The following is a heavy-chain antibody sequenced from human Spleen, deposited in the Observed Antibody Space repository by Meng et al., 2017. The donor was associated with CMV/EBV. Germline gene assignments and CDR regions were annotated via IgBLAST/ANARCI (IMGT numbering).Heavy chain of an antibody. J-gene: IGHJ3*02. CDR2: ISTYNGNT. CDR3: ARDYYKSSDYWFDTFDI. Sequence: ASVKVSCKASGYTFTSYYMHWVRQAPGQGLEWMGWISTYNGNTNYAQKFQGRVTMTTDTSTSTAYMELRSLNSDDTAVYYCARDYYKSSDYWFDTFDIWGQGTMVTVSS. D-gene: IGHD3-22*01. CDR1: GYTFTSYY. V-gene: IGHV1-18*04.